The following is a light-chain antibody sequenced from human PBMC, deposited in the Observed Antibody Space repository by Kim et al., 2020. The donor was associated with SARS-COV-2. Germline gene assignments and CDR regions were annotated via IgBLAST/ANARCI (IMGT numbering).Light chain of an antibody. J-gene: IGLJ3*02. V-gene: IGLV1-40*01. Sequence: QRVTISCTGSSLSIGACYDVHWYQQLPGTAPKLLIYGNSNRPSGVPDRFSGSKSGTSASLAITGLQAEDEAEYYCQSYDSSLSGWVFGGGTKLTVL. CDR1: SLSIGACYD. CDR3: QSYDSSLSGWV. CDR2: GNS.